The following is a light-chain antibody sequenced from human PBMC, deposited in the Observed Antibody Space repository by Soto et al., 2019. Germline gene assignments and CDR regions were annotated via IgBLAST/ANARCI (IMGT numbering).Light chain of an antibody. V-gene: IGLV1-47*01. J-gene: IGLJ1*01. CDR3: AAWDGRLSGYV. Sequence: SAPIQPLSASGSPGQTVTISCSGSSSNIGNNYVYWYQQLPGTAPKLLMYRNNQRPSGVPDRFSGSKSGTSGSLAISGLRSEDEADYYCAAWDGRLSGYVFGTGTKVTVL. CDR1: SSNIGNNY. CDR2: RNN.